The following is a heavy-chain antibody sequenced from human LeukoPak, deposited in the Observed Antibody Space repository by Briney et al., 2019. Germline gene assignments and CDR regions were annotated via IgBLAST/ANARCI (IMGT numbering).Heavy chain of an antibody. CDR3: AKEAAAGPYYYGMDV. V-gene: IGHV3-33*06. CDR1: GFTFSSYG. D-gene: IGHD6-13*01. J-gene: IGHJ6*02. Sequence: PGRSLRLSCAASGFTFSSYGMHWVRQAPGKGLEWVAVIWYDGSNKYYADSVKGRFTISRDNSKNTLYLQMNSLRAEDTAVYYCAKEAAAGPYYYGMDVWGQGTTVTVSS. CDR2: IWYDGSNK.